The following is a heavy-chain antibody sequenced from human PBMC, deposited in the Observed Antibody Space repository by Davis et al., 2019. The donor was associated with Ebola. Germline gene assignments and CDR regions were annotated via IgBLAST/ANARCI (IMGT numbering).Heavy chain of an antibody. V-gene: IGHV1-24*01. J-gene: IGHJ6*02. CDR2: FDPEDGAT. Sequence: ASVKVSCKVSGFTFTELAKHWVRQAPGKGLEWMGGFDPEDGATIYAEKFQGRITMIEDTSIDTSYMELRSLSAEDTAMYYCAVDLGPYGMDVWGQGTTVTV. CDR1: GFTFTELA. CDR3: AVDLGPYGMDV.